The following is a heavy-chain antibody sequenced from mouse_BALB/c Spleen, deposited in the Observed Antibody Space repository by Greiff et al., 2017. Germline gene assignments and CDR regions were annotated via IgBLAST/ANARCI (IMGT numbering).Heavy chain of an antibody. J-gene: IGHJ3*01. Sequence: EVQVVESGGGLVKPGGSLKLSCAASGFTFSDYYMYWVRQTPEKRLEWVATISDGGSYTYYPDSVKGRFTISRDNAKNNLYLQMSSLKSEDTAMYYCARDGDSSGYPAWFAYWGQGTLVTVSA. CDR2: ISDGGSYT. D-gene: IGHD3-2*01. CDR1: GFTFSDYY. V-gene: IGHV5-4*02. CDR3: ARDGDSSGYPAWFAY.